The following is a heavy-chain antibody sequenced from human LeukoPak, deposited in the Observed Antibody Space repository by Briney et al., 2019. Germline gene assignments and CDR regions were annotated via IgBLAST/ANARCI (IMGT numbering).Heavy chain of an antibody. D-gene: IGHD5-18*01. J-gene: IGHJ3*02. CDR3: ARDDSYGYLEFGAFDI. CDR2: ISGSGGST. CDR1: GFTFSSYA. Sequence: PGGSLRLSCAASGFTFSSYAMSWVRQAPGKGLEWVSAISGSGGSTYYADSVKGRFTISRDNSKNTLYLQMNSPRAEDTAVYYCARDDSYGYLEFGAFDIWGQGTMVTVSS. V-gene: IGHV3-23*01.